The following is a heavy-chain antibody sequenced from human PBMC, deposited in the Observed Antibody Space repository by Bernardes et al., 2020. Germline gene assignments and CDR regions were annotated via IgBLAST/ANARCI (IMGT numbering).Heavy chain of an antibody. CDR3: ARQVRTGTIDY. Sequence: SEPLSLTCTVSGGSISSYYWSWIRQPPGKGLEWIGYIYYSGSTNYNPSLKSRVTISVDTSKNQFSLKLSSVTAADTAVYYCARQVRTGTIDYWGQGTLVTVSS. D-gene: IGHD1-1*01. J-gene: IGHJ4*02. V-gene: IGHV4-59*01. CDR2: IYYSGST. CDR1: GGSISSYY.